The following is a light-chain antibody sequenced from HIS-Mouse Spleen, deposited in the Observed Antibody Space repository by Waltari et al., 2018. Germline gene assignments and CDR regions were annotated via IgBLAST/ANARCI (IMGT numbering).Light chain of an antibody. CDR1: SSDVGGYNY. CDR3: SSYTSSSFNVV. V-gene: IGLV2-14*03. CDR2: DVS. Sequence: QSVLTQPPSASGTPGQRVTISCTGTSSDVGGYNYVSWYQQHPGKAPKRMIYDVSNRPSGVSNRFSGSKSGNTAFLTISGLQDEDEDDYYCSSYTSSSFNVVFGGGTKLTVL. J-gene: IGLJ2*01.